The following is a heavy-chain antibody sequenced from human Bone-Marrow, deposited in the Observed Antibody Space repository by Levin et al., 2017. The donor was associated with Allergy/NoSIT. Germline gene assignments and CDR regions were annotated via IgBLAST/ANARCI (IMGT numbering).Heavy chain of an antibody. D-gene: IGHD1-1*01. CDR3: ATHVAVHRGRPYNWFDP. CDR2: FDPEDGET. V-gene: IGHV1-24*01. J-gene: IGHJ5*02. Sequence: ASVKVSCKVSGYTLTELSIHWVRQDPGKGLEWMGGFDPEDGETLYAQKFQGRVTMTEDTSTDTAYLELTRLSSEDTAVYYCATHVAVHRGRPYNWFDPWGQGTLVTVSS. CDR1: GYTLTELS.